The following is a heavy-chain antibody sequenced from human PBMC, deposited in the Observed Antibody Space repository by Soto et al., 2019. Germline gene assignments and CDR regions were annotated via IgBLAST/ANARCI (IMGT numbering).Heavy chain of an antibody. V-gene: IGHV4-34*01. J-gene: IGHJ6*02. CDR2: INRSGST. CDR1: EGCSSGCY. D-gene: IGHD3-10*01. Sequence: SHTCGVGEGCSSGCYWNWISKNPGKGLEWIGEINRSGSTNYNPSLKSRVTISVGTSKNQFSLKLSSVTAGDRAVYYCARAPLFAQTTAGYYSARAVWGQGTTLTISS. CDR3: ARAPLFAQTTAGYYSARAV.